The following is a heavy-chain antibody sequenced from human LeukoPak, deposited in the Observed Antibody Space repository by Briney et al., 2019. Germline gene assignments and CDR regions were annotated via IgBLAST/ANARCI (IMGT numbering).Heavy chain of an antibody. J-gene: IGHJ4*02. D-gene: IGHD5-18*01. Sequence: ASVKASCKVSGYTLTELSMHWVRQAPGKGLEWMGGFDPEDGETIYAQKFQGRVTMTEDTSTDTAYMELSSLRSEDTAVYYCATGRTAVDTAMVPFDYWGQGTLVTVSS. CDR3: ATGRTAVDTAMVPFDY. CDR1: GYTLTELS. CDR2: FDPEDGET. V-gene: IGHV1-24*01.